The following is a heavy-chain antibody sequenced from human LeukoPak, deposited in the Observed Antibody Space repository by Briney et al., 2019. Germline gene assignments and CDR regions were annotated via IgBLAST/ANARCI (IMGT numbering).Heavy chain of an antibody. CDR2: ISSSSSYI. D-gene: IGHD3-10*01. J-gene: IGHJ4*02. Sequence: PGGSLRLSCAASGFTFSSYSMNWVRQAPGKGREWVSSISSSSSYIYYADSVKGRFTISRDNANNSLYLQMNSLRAEDTAVYYCARRIPMVRGVDYWGQGTLVTVSS. CDR1: GFTFSSYS. CDR3: ARRIPMVRGVDY. V-gene: IGHV3-21*01.